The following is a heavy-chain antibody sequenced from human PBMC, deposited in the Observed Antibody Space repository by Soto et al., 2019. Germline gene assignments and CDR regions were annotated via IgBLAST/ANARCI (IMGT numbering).Heavy chain of an antibody. CDR1: GFTFSSYA. Sequence: XGSLRLSFAASGFTFSSYAMSGVGQAPGKGLEWVSAISGSVGSTYYADSVKGRFTISRDNSKNTLYLQMNSLRAEDTAVYYCAKAGEDFWSGYYMAPDAFDICGQGTMVTVSS. D-gene: IGHD3-3*01. J-gene: IGHJ3*02. CDR2: ISGSVGST. CDR3: AKAGEDFWSGYYMAPDAFDI. V-gene: IGHV3-23*01.